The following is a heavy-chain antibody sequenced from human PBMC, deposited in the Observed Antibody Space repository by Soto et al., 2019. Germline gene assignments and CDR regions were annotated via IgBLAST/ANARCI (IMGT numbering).Heavy chain of an antibody. J-gene: IGHJ6*02. D-gene: IGHD3-3*01. CDR3: ARLILGGVVIRDYYGMDV. CDR2: IYYSGST. V-gene: IGHV4-61*01. CDR1: GGSVSSGSYY. Sequence: SETLSLTCTVSGGSVSSGSYYWSWIRQPPGKGLEWIGYIYYSGSTNYNPSLKSRVTISVDTSKNQFSLKLSSVTAADTAVYYCARLILGGVVIRDYYGMDVWGQGTTVTVSS.